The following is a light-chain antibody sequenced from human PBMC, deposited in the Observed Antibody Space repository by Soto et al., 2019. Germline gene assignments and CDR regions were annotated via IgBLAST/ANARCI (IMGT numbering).Light chain of an antibody. J-gene: IGLJ1*01. CDR1: SSNIGSNT. Sequence: QSVLTQPPSASGSPGQRVTISCSGSSSNIGSNTVNWYQQLPGTAPKLLIYSNNQRPSGVPDRFSGSKSGTSASLALSGLQCEAEADYYCASWSDSLNSYVFGTWTQLTVL. CDR3: ASWSDSLNSYV. CDR2: SNN. V-gene: IGLV1-44*01.